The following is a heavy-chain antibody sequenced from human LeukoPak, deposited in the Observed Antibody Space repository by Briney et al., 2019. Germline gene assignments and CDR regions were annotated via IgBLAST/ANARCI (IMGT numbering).Heavy chain of an antibody. J-gene: IGHJ4*02. V-gene: IGHV3-21*01. D-gene: IGHD3-10*01. CDR1: GFTFSSYS. Sequence: GGSMRLSCAASGFTFSSYSMNWVRQAPGKGLEWVSSISSSSSYIYYADSVRGRFTISRDNAKNSLYPQMNSLRAEDTAVYYCARDPWFGELHYFDYWGQGTLVTVSS. CDR3: ARDPWFGELHYFDY. CDR2: ISSSSSYI.